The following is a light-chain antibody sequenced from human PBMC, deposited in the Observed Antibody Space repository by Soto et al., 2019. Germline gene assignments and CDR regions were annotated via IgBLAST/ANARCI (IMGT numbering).Light chain of an antibody. CDR2: AAS. CDR3: QKYSSVIT. CDR1: QGMSSY. V-gene: IGKV1-27*01. Sequence: DIQMTQSPSSLSASVGDRVTITCRASQGMSSYLAWYQQKLGKVPKLLISAASTLQSGLPSRFSGSGSGTDFTLTISSLQPEDVATYYCQKYSSVITFGQGTRLEIK. J-gene: IGKJ5*01.